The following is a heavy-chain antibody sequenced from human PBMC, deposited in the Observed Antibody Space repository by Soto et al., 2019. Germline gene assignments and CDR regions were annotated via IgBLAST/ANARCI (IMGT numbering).Heavy chain of an antibody. CDR2: IWYDGSNK. V-gene: IGHV3-33*01. J-gene: IGHJ3*02. CDR1: RFTFSSYG. Sequence: PGGSLRLSCAASRFTFSSYGMHWVRQAPGKGLEWVAVIWYDGSNKYYADSVKGRFTISRDNSKNTLYLQMNSLRAEDTAVYYCASNQLINDAFDIWGQGTMVTVSS. CDR3: ASNQLINDAFDI. D-gene: IGHD2-2*01.